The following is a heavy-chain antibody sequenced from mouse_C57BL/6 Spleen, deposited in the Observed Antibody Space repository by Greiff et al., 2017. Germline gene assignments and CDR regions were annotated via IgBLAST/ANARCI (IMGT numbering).Heavy chain of an antibody. CDR2: ISSGGDYI. CDR1: GFTFSSYA. CDR3: TRADSSVFAY. Sequence: EVKLVESREGLVKPGGSLKLSCAASGFTFSSYAMSWVRQTPEKRLEWVAYISSGGDYIYYADTVKGRFTISRDNARNTLYLQMSSLKSEDTAMYYCTRADSSVFAYWGQGTLVTVSA. J-gene: IGHJ3*01. V-gene: IGHV5-9-1*02. D-gene: IGHD3-2*02.